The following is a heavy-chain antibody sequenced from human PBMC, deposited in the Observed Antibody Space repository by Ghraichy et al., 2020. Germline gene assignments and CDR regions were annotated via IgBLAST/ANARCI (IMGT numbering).Heavy chain of an antibody. CDR2: ISERGAYT. Sequence: GSLRLSCAASGFTFNNYVMTWVRQAPGEGLEWVSAISERGAYTYYADSVKGRFTLSRDNSKNTLYLQMNSLRAEDTALYFCAKNSAPGRPFYDFWGQGAQVTVSS. J-gene: IGHJ4*02. CDR3: AKNSAPGRPFYDF. V-gene: IGHV3-23*01. D-gene: IGHD4-23*01. CDR1: GFTFNNYV.